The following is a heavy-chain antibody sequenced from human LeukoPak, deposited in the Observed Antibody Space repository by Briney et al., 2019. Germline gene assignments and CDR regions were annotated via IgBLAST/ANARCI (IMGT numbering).Heavy chain of an antibody. D-gene: IGHD2-21*02. CDR2: IYSSGAT. J-gene: IGHJ4*02. V-gene: IGHV4-59*08. CDR1: GGSVRGYY. CDR3: ARHDAVPVIRRGFDL. Sequence: SDTLSLTCSVCGGSVRGYYWSWIRQPPRKGLEYIGYIYSSGATLYSPSLKSRVTISIDTSDNHVSLKLSSVTAAGTAVYYCARHDAVPVIRRGFDLWGQGTLVTVSS.